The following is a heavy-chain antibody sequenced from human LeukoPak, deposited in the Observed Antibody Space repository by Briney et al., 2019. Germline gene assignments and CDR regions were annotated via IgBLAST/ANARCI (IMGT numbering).Heavy chain of an antibody. CDR3: ARSTGIKNYYGMDV. J-gene: IGHJ6*02. CDR1: GFIFGNYV. V-gene: IGHV3-30-3*01. CDR2: ISYDGSNT. Sequence: GGSLRLSCAASGFIFGNYVIHWVRQAPGKGLEWLAVISYDGSNTYYAESVKGRFTIARDNSKNTLYLQMNSLRAEDTAVYYCARSTGIKNYYGMDVWGQGTTVTVSS. D-gene: IGHD6-13*01.